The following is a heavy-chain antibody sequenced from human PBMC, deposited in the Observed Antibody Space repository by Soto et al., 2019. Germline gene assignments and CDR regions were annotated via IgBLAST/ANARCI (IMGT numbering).Heavy chain of an antibody. J-gene: IGHJ6*02. Sequence: ASVKVSCKASGYTFTGYYMHWVRQAPGQGLEWMGWINPNSGGTNYAQKFQGWVTMTRDTSISTAYMELSRLRSDDTAVYYCARDSAPAAAGPSHYYYCDVIDVWAQGTTVTVS. CDR2: INPNSGGT. V-gene: IGHV1-2*04. D-gene: IGHD6-13*01. CDR3: ARDSAPAAAGPSHYYYCDVIDV. CDR1: GYTFTGYY.